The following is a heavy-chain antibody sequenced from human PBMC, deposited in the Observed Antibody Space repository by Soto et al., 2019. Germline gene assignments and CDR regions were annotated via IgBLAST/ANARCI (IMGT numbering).Heavy chain of an antibody. V-gene: IGHV4-39*01. CDR1: GGSISSSSYY. CDR2: IYYSGST. J-gene: IGHJ4*02. D-gene: IGHD2-15*01. Sequence: PSETLSLTCTVSGGSISSSSYYWGWIRQPPGKGLEWIGSIYYSGSTYYNPSLKSRVTISVDTSKNQFSLKLSSVTAADTAVYYCARSMVARPISYLDYRGQGTLVTGS. CDR3: ARSMVARPISYLDY.